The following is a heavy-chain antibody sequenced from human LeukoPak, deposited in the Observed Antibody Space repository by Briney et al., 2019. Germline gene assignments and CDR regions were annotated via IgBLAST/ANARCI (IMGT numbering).Heavy chain of an antibody. J-gene: IGHJ4*02. CDR3: VGLRVPDYDNLTGYEFDY. CDR1: GFTFSSYS. Sequence: GGSLRLSCAASGFTFSSYSMNWVRQAPGKGLEWVSSISSSSSYIYYADSVKGRFTISRDNAKNSLYLQMNSLRAEDTAVYYCVGLRVPDYDNLTGYEFDYWGQGTLVTVSS. V-gene: IGHV3-21*01. D-gene: IGHD3-9*01. CDR2: ISSSSSYI.